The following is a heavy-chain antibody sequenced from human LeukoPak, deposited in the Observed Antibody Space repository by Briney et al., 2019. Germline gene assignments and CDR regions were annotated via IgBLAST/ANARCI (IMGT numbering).Heavy chain of an antibody. J-gene: IGHJ5*02. CDR3: ARGPLAGLDP. CDR1: GGSISSGGYY. V-gene: IGHV4-31*03. D-gene: IGHD6-13*01. CDR2: IYYSGST. Sequence: SQTLSLTCTVSGGSISSGGYYWSWIRQHPGKGLEWIGYIYYSGSTYYNPSLKSRVTISVDTSKNQFSLKLSSMTAAATAVYYCARGPLAGLDPWGQGTLVTVSS.